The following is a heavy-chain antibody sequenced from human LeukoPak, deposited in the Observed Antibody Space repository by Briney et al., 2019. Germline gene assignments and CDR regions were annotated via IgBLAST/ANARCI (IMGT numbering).Heavy chain of an antibody. CDR1: GFTFSSYA. Sequence: EGSLRLSCAASGFTFSSYAMHWVRQAPGKGLEWVAVISYDGSNKYYADSVKGRFTISRDNSKNTLYLQMNSLRAEDTAVYYCASIAAAGSSFDYWGQGTLVTVSS. D-gene: IGHD6-13*01. CDR3: ASIAAAGSSFDY. V-gene: IGHV3-30*04. J-gene: IGHJ4*02. CDR2: ISYDGSNK.